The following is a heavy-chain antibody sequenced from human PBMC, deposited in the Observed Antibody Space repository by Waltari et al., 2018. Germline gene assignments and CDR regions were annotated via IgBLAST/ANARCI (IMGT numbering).Heavy chain of an antibody. CDR2: IIPIYGTP. D-gene: IGHD1-26*01. J-gene: IGHJ3*01. V-gene: IGHV1-69*12. CDR3: AKRIVGGPFDV. CDR1: GGSFGTYA. Sequence: QVHLVQSGAEVRKPGSSVKVSCEASGGSFGTYAIAWVRQAPGQGLEWMAGIIPIYGTPNDAQKFQGRVNVAADELTRTAYMELSSLRSDDTAIYYCAKRIVGGPFDVWGQGTMVTVSS.